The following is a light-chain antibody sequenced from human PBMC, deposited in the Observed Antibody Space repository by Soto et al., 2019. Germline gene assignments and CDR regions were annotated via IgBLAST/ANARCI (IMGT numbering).Light chain of an antibody. V-gene: IGKV1-5*01. Sequence: DIQMTQSPSTLSASVGDRVTITCRASQSISSWLAWYQQKPGKAPKLLIYDASSLESGVPSRFSGSGSGTEFTLTISSLQPDDFATYYCQQYNSYLVTFGQGNKLEIK. CDR3: QQYNSYLVT. CDR1: QSISSW. CDR2: DAS. J-gene: IGKJ2*01.